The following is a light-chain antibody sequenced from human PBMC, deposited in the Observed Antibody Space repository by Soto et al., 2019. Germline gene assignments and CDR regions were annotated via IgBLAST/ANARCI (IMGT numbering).Light chain of an antibody. Sequence: QSALTQPASVSGSPGQSITISCTGTSCDVGSYNLVSWYQQHPGKAPKLMIYEVSKRPSGVSNRFSGSKSGNTASLTISGLQAEDEADYYCCSYAGSSTLWVFGGGTKLTVL. V-gene: IGLV2-23*02. CDR1: SCDVGSYNL. CDR2: EVS. J-gene: IGLJ3*02. CDR3: CSYAGSSTLWV.